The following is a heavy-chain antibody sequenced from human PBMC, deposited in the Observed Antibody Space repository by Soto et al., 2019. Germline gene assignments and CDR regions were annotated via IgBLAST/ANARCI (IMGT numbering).Heavy chain of an antibody. CDR3: ARRVPRFFHX. CDR1: GDSIRSYF. Sequence: SETLSLTFTVSGDSIRSYFWSWLRQPPGKGLEWISYIYSSGNTNYSPSLRSRVTISVDTAKKQFSLKLTSVTAGETAVYYCARRVPRFFHXWGQVILLTVSX. V-gene: IGHV4-4*08. J-gene: IGHJ5*02. CDR2: IYSSGNT. D-gene: IGHD3-3*01.